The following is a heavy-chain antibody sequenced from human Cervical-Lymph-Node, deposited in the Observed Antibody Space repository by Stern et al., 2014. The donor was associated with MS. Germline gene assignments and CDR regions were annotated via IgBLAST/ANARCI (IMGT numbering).Heavy chain of an antibody. CDR2: IYHSGST. CDR3: ARDRRQQLVLDY. J-gene: IGHJ4*02. D-gene: IGHD6-13*01. V-gene: IGHV4-4*02. CDR1: GGSFSSSNW. Sequence: QVQLQESGPGLAKPSGTLSLTCAVSGGSFSSSNWCSWVRQPPGKGLAWIGKIYHSGSTNYNPSLKSRVTISVDKSKTQFSLKLSSVTAADTAVYYCARDRRQQLVLDYWGQGTLVTVSS.